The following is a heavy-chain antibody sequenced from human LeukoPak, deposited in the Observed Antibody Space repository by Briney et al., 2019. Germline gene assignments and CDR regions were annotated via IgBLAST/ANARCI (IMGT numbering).Heavy chain of an antibody. CDR3: AEVHNPGGFDP. V-gene: IGHV1-69*13. CDR2: IIPIFGTA. Sequence: ASVKVSCKASGGTFSSYAISWVRQAPGQGLEWMGGIIPIFGTANYAQQFQGRVTITADESTSTAYMELSSLRSEDTAVYYCAEVHNPGGFDPWGQGTLVTVSS. CDR1: GGTFSSYA. J-gene: IGHJ5*02. D-gene: IGHD1-14*01.